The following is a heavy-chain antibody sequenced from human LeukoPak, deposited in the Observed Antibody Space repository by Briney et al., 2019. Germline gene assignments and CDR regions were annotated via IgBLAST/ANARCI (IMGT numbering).Heavy chain of an antibody. V-gene: IGHV3-66*01. J-gene: IGHJ3*02. CDR3: ARYPVGAGLPDAFDI. Sequence: PGGSLRLSCAASGFTVSSHYMSWVRQAPGKGPEWVSVIYSGGSIYYSDSVKGRFTISRDTSKNMLYLQMNSLRAEDTAVYYCARYPVGAGLPDAFDIWGQGTMVTVSS. CDR2: IYSGGSI. CDR1: GFTVSSHY. D-gene: IGHD1-26*01.